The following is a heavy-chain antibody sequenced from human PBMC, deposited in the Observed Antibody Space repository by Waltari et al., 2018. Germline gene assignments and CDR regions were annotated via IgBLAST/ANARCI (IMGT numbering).Heavy chain of an antibody. J-gene: IGHJ6*03. CDR1: GGSFSGYY. D-gene: IGHD2-2*01. Sequence: QVQLQQWGAGLLKPSETLSLTCAVYGGSFSGYYWSWIRQPPGKGLEWLGEINHSGSTNYNPSLKSRVTISVDTSKNQFSLKLSSVTAADTAVYYCARGTNIVVVPAAMYQGYYYYMDVWGKGTTVTVSS. CDR3: ARGTNIVVVPAAMYQGYYYYMDV. CDR2: INHSGST. V-gene: IGHV4-34*01.